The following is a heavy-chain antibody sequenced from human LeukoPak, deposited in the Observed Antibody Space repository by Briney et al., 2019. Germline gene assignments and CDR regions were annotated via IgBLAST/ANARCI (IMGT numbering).Heavy chain of an antibody. V-gene: IGHV3-7*01. CDR3: ARDSRTSHDAFDI. Sequence: GGSLRLSCAASGFTFSSYWMTWVRQAPGKGLEWVANIKQDGSEKYYVDSVKGRFTISRDNAKNSLYLQMNSLRAVDTAVYYCARDSRTSHDAFDIWGQGTMVTVSS. CDR1: GFTFSSYW. J-gene: IGHJ3*02. CDR2: IKQDGSEK.